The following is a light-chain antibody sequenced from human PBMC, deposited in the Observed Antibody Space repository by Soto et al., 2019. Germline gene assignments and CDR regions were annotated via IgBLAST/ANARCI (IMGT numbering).Light chain of an antibody. CDR1: QDISNY. J-gene: IGKJ1*01. CDR2: DAS. CDR3: QHYNSYSEA. V-gene: IGKV1-33*01. Sequence: DIQMTQSPSSLSASVGDRVTITCQASQDISNYLNWYQQKPGKAPKLPIYDASNLETGVPSRFSGSGSGTEFTLTISSLQPDDFATYYCQHYNSYSEAFGQGTKVDIK.